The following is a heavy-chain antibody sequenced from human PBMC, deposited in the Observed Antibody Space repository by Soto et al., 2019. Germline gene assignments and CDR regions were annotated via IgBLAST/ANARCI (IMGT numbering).Heavy chain of an antibody. J-gene: IGHJ4*02. CDR1: GGSITGYY. V-gene: IGHV4-59*01. CDR2: IYFTGAA. D-gene: IGHD1-20*01. CDR3: ARESTPITGFAC. Sequence: QVQLQESGPGLVKLSDTLSLTCPVSGGSITGYYWNWIRQPPGKGLEWIGCIYFTGAANYNPSLKSRVRTSADTSKNQFSLKLTSVTAADTAVYYCARESTPITGFACWCPGALGTVSS.